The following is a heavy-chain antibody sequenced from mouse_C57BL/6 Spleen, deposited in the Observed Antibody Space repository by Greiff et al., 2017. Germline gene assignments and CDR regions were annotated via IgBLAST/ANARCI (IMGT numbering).Heavy chain of an antibody. CDR2: INPNNGGT. CDR3: ARGRGVYVDY. CDR1: GYTFTDYY. Sequence: VQLQQPGPELVKPGASVKISCKASGYTFTDYYMNWVKQSHGKSLEWIGDINPNNGGTSYNQKFKGKATLTVDKSSSTAYMELRSLTSEDSAVYDCARGRGVYVDYWGQGTTLTVSS. J-gene: IGHJ2*01. V-gene: IGHV1-26*01.